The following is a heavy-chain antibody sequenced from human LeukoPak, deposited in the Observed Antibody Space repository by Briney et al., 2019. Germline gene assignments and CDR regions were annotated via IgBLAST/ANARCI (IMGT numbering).Heavy chain of an antibody. CDR3: ARDQLRYFDWLSYGMDV. V-gene: IGHV3-30-3*01. CDR2: IPYDGSNK. CDR1: GFTFSSYA. J-gene: IGHJ6*02. Sequence: GGSLRLSCAASGFTFSSYAMHWVRQAPGKGLEWVAVIPYDGSNKYYADSVKGRFTISRDNSKNTLYLQMNSLRAEDTAVYYCARDQLRYFDWLSYGMDVWGQGTTVTVSS. D-gene: IGHD3-9*01.